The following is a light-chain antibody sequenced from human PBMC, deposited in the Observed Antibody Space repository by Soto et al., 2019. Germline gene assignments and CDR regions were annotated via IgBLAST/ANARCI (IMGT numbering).Light chain of an antibody. J-gene: IGKJ4*01. CDR3: LQDYIFPLT. Sequence: AIQMTQSPSSLSASVGDRVTITCRASQGISSYLAWYQQKPGKAPKLLIYAASSLQSGVPSRFSGSGSGTDFTLTICSLQPEDFATYYCLQDYIFPLTFGGGTKVDI. V-gene: IGKV1-6*01. CDR1: QGISSY. CDR2: AAS.